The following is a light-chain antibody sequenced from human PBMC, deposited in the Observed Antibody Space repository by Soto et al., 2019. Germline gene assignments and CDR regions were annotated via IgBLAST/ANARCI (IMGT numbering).Light chain of an antibody. CDR2: DTS. CDR3: LLSYSGARGV. J-gene: IGLJ1*01. V-gene: IGLV7-46*01. Sequence: QTVVTQEPSLTVSPGGTVTLTCGSNTGAVTSGHYPYWFQQKPGQAPRTLIYDTSNKHSWTPARFSGSLLGGKAALTLSGAQPEDEAEYYCLLSYSGARGVFGTGTKLTVL. CDR1: TGAVTSGHY.